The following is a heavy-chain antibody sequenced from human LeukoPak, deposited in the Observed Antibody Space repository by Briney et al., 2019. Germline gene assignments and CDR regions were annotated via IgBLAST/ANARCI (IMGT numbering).Heavy chain of an antibody. CDR3: ARDHRSRFDP. Sequence: ASVKVSCKASGGTFSSYAISWVRQAPGQGLEWMGWISAYNGNTNYAQKLQGRVTMTTDTSTSTAYMELRSLRSDDTAVYYCARDHRSRFDPWGQGTLVTVSS. J-gene: IGHJ5*02. CDR2: ISAYNGNT. V-gene: IGHV1-18*01. CDR1: GGTFSSYA.